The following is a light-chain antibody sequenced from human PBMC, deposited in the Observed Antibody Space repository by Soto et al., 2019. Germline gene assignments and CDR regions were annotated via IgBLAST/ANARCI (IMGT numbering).Light chain of an antibody. CDR2: LEGSGSY. J-gene: IGLJ3*02. CDR3: ETWDSKV. Sequence: QPVLTQSSSASASLGSSVKLTCTLSSGHSSYIIAWHQQQPGKAPRYLMKLEGSGSYNKGSGVPDRFSGSSSGADRYLTISNLQSEDEADYYWETWDSKVFGGGTKLTVL. V-gene: IGLV4-60*03. CDR1: SGHSSYI.